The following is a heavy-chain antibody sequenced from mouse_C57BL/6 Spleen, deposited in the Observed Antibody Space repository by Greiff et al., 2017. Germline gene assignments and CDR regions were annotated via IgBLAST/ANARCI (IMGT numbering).Heavy chain of an antibody. CDR3: ARRTDGYDGLDY. J-gene: IGHJ2*01. Sequence: VQLQQSGAELVRPGTSVKVSCKASGYAFTNYLIEWVKQRPGQGLEWIGVINPGSGGTNYNEKFKGKATLTADKSSSTAYMQLSSLTSEDSAVYFCARRTDGYDGLDYWGQGTTLTVSS. V-gene: IGHV1-54*01. CDR2: INPGSGGT. D-gene: IGHD2-2*01. CDR1: GYAFTNYL.